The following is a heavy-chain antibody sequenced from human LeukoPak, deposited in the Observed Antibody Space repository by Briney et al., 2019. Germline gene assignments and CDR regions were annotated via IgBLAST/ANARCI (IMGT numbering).Heavy chain of an antibody. D-gene: IGHD5-12*01. CDR1: GFTFSSYT. V-gene: IGHV3-21*01. CDR3: ARDNIVAGVWFDP. Sequence: PGGSLRLSCAASGFTFSSYTMNWVRQAPGKGLEWVSSISSSSSYIYYADSVKGRFTISRDNAKNSLYLQMNSLRAEDTAVCYCARDNIVAGVWFDPWGQGTLVTVSS. CDR2: ISSSSSYI. J-gene: IGHJ5*02.